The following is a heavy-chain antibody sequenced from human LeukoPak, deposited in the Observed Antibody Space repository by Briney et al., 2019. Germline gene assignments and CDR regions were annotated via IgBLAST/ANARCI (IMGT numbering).Heavy chain of an antibody. CDR1: GGSFGGYY. D-gene: IGHD6-6*01. CDR2: INHSGST. J-gene: IGHJ4*02. Sequence: SETLSLTCAVYGGSFGGYYWTWIRQPPGKGLAWIGQINHSGSTNYNPSLKSRVTISIDTSKNQFSLKLSSVTAANTAVYYCARASAYSSSSGVNYWGQGALVTVSS. CDR3: ARASAYSSSSGVNY. V-gene: IGHV4-34*01.